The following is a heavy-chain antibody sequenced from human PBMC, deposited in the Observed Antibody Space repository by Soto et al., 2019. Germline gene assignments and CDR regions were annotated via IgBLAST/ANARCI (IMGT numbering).Heavy chain of an antibody. CDR3: ATSAAAPGNY. D-gene: IGHD6-13*01. CDR2: VKQDGSDT. CDR1: GFTFSSYW. J-gene: IGHJ4*02. Sequence: EVQLVESGGGLVQPGGSLSLSCAASGFTFSSYWMSWVRQAPGKGLEWVANVKQDGSDTYYVDSARGRFTISRDNAKNSLYLQMNSLRADDTAVYYCATSAAAPGNYWGQGTLVTVSS. V-gene: IGHV3-7*01.